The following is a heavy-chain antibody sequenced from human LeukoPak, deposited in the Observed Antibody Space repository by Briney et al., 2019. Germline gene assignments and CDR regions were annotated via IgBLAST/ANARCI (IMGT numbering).Heavy chain of an antibody. CDR3: AKGRSPYYDSSGYYLFDY. J-gene: IGHJ4*02. V-gene: IGHV3-30*18. Sequence: GGSLRLSCAASGFTFSSYGMHWVRQAPGKGLEWVAVISYDGSNKYYADSVKGRFTISRDNSKNTLYLQMNSLRAEDTAVNYCAKGRSPYYDSSGYYLFDYWGQGTLVTVSS. CDR1: GFTFSSYG. D-gene: IGHD3-22*01. CDR2: ISYDGSNK.